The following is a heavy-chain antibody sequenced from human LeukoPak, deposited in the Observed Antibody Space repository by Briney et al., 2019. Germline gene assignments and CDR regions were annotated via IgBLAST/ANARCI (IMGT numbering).Heavy chain of an antibody. CDR2: IWYDATNK. CDR3: AREGSISLAAAGPYYFDY. V-gene: IGHV3-33*08. J-gene: IGHJ4*02. CDR1: GFTFSSYG. D-gene: IGHD6-13*01. Sequence: GGSLRLSCAASGFTFSSYGMHWVRQAPGKGLEWVAAIWYDATNKYYADSVEGRFTISRDNSKNTLDLQLNSLRAEDTAVYYCAREGSISLAAAGPYYFDYWGQGTLVTVSS.